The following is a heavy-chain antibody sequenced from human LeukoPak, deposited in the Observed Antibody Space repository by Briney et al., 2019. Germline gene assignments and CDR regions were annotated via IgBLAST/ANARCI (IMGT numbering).Heavy chain of an antibody. V-gene: IGHV3-23*01. D-gene: IGHD1-26*01. CDR3: AKGLNSGNYYDAFDI. CDR2: FSASGGST. J-gene: IGHJ3*02. CDR1: GFTLSSYA. Sequence: PGGSLRLSCAASGFTLSSYAMSWVRQAPGKGLEWVSGFSASGGSTYYADSVKGRFSISRDNSKNTLYLQMNSLRAEDTAVYYCAKGLNSGNYYDAFDIWGQGTLVTVSS.